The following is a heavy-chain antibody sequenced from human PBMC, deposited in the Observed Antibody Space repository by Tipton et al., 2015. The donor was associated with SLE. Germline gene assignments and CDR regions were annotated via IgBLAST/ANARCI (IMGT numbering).Heavy chain of an antibody. CDR2: IISSSSYI. Sequence: SLRLSCTASGFTFNNYAMNWVRQAPGKGLEWGSSIISSSSYIDYADSVKGRFTISRDNAKNSLYLQMNSLRAEDTAVYYCARNIIAAAGYFDYWGQGTLVTVSS. D-gene: IGHD6-13*01. J-gene: IGHJ4*02. CDR3: ARNIIAAAGYFDY. CDR1: GFTFNNYA. V-gene: IGHV3-21*03.